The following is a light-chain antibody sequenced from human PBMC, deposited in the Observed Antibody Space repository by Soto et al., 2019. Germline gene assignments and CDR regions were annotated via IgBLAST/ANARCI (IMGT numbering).Light chain of an antibody. J-gene: IGKJ1*01. CDR1: QGISNY. CDR2: AAS. CDR3: QKYNNAPRT. V-gene: IGKV1-27*01. Sequence: DIQMTQSPSSLSASVGDTVTITCRASQGISNYLAWYQQKPGQVPTLLIYAASTLQSGVPSRFSGSGSGTEFTLTISSRRPEDVASYYCQKYNNAPRTCGQGTKVEI.